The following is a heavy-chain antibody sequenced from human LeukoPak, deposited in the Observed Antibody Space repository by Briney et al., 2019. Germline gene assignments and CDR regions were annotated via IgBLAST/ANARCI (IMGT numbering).Heavy chain of an antibody. CDR2: INDDSSDI. D-gene: IGHD2-2*01. CDR1: GFTFSLYA. CDR3: ARDTFQPGLIDS. V-gene: IGHV3-21*05. J-gene: IGHJ4*02. Sequence: GSLRLSCAASGFTFSLYAMNWVRQAPGKGLEWISYINDDSSDIHYAGSVRGRFTISRDDARKTLYLRLSSLRVEDTAVYYCARDTFQPGLIDSWGQGTLVTVSS.